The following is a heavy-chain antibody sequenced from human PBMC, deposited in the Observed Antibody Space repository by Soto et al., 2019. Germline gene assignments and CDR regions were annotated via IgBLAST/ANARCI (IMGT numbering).Heavy chain of an antibody. D-gene: IGHD3-9*01. CDR1: GFIFSTYG. CDR2: IWSDGSNK. V-gene: IGHV3-33*01. CDR3: VRVFDTYYFDL. Sequence: QVQLVESGGGVVQPGRSLRLSCAASGFIFSTYGMHWVRQAPGKGLEWVALIWSDGSNKYYADSVKGRFTISRDNSKKTLYLQMNSLGAEDTAVYYCVRVFDTYYFDLWGQGNMVTVSS. J-gene: IGHJ4*02.